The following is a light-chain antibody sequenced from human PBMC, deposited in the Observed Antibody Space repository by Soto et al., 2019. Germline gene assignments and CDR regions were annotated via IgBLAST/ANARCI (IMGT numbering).Light chain of an antibody. CDR1: QSVSSNY. CDR2: GAS. CDR3: QQYGRSPLT. Sequence: EIVLTQSPGTLSLSPGERATLSCRASQSVSSNYLAWYQQKPGQAPRLLIYGASSRATGIPDGFSGSGSGTDFTLTIRRLEPEDFAVYYCQQYGRSPLTFGGGTKVDIK. J-gene: IGKJ4*01. V-gene: IGKV3-20*01.